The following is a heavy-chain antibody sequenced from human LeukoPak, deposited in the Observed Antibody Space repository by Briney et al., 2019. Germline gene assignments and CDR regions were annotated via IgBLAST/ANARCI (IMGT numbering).Heavy chain of an antibody. CDR3: ARHLSGITGYTYGRGIDY. J-gene: IGHJ4*02. D-gene: IGHD5-18*01. CDR2: IKQDGSEK. Sequence: PGGSLRLSCAASGFTFSDYYMSWIRQAPGKGLEWVANIKQDGSEKYYVDSVKGRFTISRDNAKNSLYLQMNSLRAEDTAVYYCARHLSGITGYTYGRGIDYWGQGTLVTVSS. V-gene: IGHV3-7*01. CDR1: GFTFSDYY.